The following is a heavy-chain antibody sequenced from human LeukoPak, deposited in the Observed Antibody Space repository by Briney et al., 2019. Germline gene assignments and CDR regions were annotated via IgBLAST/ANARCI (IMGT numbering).Heavy chain of an antibody. V-gene: IGHV3-23*01. D-gene: IGHD3-10*01. CDR1: GFTFSSYA. J-gene: IGHJ4*02. CDR3: AKGYYGSGSYGWFDY. Sequence: GGSLRLSCAASGFTFSSYAMHWVRQAPGKGLEWVSTISGSGDRTYYADSVKGRFTISRDNSKNTLFLHMNSLRAEGTAVYSCAKGYYGSGSYGWFDYWGQGTLVTVSS. CDR2: ISGSGDRT.